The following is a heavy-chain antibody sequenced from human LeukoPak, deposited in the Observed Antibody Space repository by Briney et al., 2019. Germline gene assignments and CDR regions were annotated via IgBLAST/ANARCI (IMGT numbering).Heavy chain of an antibody. V-gene: IGHV3-9*01. D-gene: IGHD5-18*01. CDR3: AKDIMDTGVVSDAFDI. CDR1: GFTFDDYA. J-gene: IGHJ3*02. Sequence: SGGSLRLSCAASGFTFDDYAMHWVRQAPGKGLEWVSGISWNSGSIGYADSVKGRFTISRDNAKNSLYLQMNSLRAEDTALYYCAKDIMDTGVVSDAFDIWGQGTMVTVSS. CDR2: ISWNSGSI.